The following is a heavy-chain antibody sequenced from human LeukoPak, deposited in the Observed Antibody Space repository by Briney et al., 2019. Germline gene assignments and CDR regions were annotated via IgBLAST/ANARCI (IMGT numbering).Heavy chain of an antibody. V-gene: IGHV3-48*03. Sequence: GGSLRLSCAASGFTFSSHEMNWVRQAPGKGLEWVSYISDSGKTIYYADSVKGRFTISRDNARNSLYLQMNSLRAEDTAVYYCVRRFDYWGQGNLVTVSS. CDR3: VRRFDY. J-gene: IGHJ4*02. CDR2: ISDSGKTI. CDR1: GFTFSSHE.